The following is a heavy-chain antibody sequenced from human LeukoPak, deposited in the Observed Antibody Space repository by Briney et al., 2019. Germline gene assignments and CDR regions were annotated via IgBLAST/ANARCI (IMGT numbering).Heavy chain of an antibody. Sequence: SVKVSCKASGGTFSSYAISWVRQAPGQGLEWMGGIIPIFGTANYAQKFQGRVTITADKSTSTAYMELSSLRSEDTAVYYCARVGGDYGPRAQMGYFDLWGRGTLVTVSS. D-gene: IGHD4-17*01. J-gene: IGHJ2*01. CDR3: ARVGGDYGPRAQMGYFDL. CDR1: GGTFSSYA. CDR2: IIPIFGTA. V-gene: IGHV1-69*06.